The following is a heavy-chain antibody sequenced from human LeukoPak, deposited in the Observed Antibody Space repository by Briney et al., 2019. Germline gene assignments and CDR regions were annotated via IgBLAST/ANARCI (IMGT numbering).Heavy chain of an antibody. D-gene: IGHD2-2*01. CDR2: IGTAGEI. V-gene: IGHV3-13*01. CDR3: AKDEVVPGHYYTDV. Sequence: GGSLRLSCAASGFTFRSYDMHWVRQATGKGLEWVSGIGTAGEIYCPGSVKGRFTISRDNSKNTLYLQMNSLNAEDTAVYYCAKDEVVPGHYYTDVWGRGTTVTISS. J-gene: IGHJ6*03. CDR1: GFTFRSYD.